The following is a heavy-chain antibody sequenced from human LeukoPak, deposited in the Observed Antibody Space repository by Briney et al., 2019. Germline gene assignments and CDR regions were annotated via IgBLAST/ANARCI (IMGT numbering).Heavy chain of an antibody. D-gene: IGHD4-17*01. CDR3: ARARTGPYDYGDYVFSGAYYYMDV. CDR2: IYHSGST. J-gene: IGHJ6*03. V-gene: IGHV4-38-2*02. Sequence: SETLSLTCTVSGYSISSGYYWGWIRQPPGKGLEWIGSIYHSGSTYYNPSLKSRVTISVDTSKNQFSLKLSSVTAADTAVCYCARARTGPYDYGDYVFSGAYYYMDVWGKGTTVTVSS. CDR1: GYSISSGYY.